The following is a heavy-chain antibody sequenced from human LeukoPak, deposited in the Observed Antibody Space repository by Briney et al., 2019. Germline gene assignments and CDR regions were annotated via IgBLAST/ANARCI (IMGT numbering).Heavy chain of an antibody. J-gene: IGHJ3*02. CDR1: VFIFSK. Sequence: PGGSLRLSCAASVFIFSKMNWVRQTPGRGREGVSYMSSSGSMTWYADSVKGRFTISRDNAKRSLYLQMNSLRVEDTAVYYCAKDYDSSGYTQGAFDIWGQGTMVTVSS. CDR2: MSSSGSMT. CDR3: AKDYDSSGYTQGAFDI. D-gene: IGHD3-22*01. V-gene: IGHV3-48*03.